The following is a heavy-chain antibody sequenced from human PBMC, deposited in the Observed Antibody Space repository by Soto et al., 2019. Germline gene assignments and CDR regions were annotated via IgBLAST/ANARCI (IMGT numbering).Heavy chain of an antibody. V-gene: IGHV4-61*01. CDR3: ARGRAGTLYFDY. CDR1: GGSVSSGSYY. J-gene: IGHJ4*02. CDR2: IYYSGST. Sequence: QVQLQESGPGLVKPSETLSLTCTVSGGSVSSGSYYWSWIRQPPGKGLEWIGYIYYSGSTNYNPSLKSRVPISVDTSKNQFSLKLSSVTAADTAVYYCARGRAGTLYFDYWGQGTLVTVSS. D-gene: IGHD1-1*01.